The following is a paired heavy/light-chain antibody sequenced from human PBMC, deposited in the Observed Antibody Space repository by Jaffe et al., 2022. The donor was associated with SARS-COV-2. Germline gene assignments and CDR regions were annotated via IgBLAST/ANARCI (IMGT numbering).Heavy chain of an antibody. CDR3: ARADVKADFYDRSGYLET. V-gene: IGHV4-59*01. J-gene: IGHJ5*02. D-gene: IGHD3-22*01. CDR2: IYYSGST. CDR1: GGSISSYY. Sequence: QVQLQESGPGLVKPSETLSLTCTVSGGSISSYYWNWIRQPPGKGLEWIGYIYYSGSTNYNPSLKSRVTISIDTSKNQFSLRLSSVTAADTAIYYCARADVKADFYDRSGYLETWGQGTLVTVSS.
Light chain of an antibody. J-gene: IGKJ1*01. Sequence: EIVLTQSPGTLSLSPGERAALSCRASHSVSNNCLAWYQQKPGQAPRLLIYGASSRATGIPDRFSGSGSGTDFTLTISRLEPEDFAVYYCQQYGSSLWTFGQGTKVEIK. V-gene: IGKV3-20*01. CDR2: GAS. CDR1: HSVSNNC. CDR3: QQYGSSLWT.